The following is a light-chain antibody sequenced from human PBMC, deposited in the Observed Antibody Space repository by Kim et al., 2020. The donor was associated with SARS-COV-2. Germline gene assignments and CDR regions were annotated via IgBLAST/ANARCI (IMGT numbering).Light chain of an antibody. CDR3: QRYYSTLT. V-gene: IGKV1-5*01. J-gene: IGKJ4*01. Sequence: DIQMTQSPSTLSASVGDRVTITCRASQSISSWLAWYQQKPGKAPKLLIYDASSLEGGVPSRFSGSGSGTEFTLTISSLQPDDYATYYCQRYYSTLTFGGGTKVDIK. CDR1: QSISSW. CDR2: DAS.